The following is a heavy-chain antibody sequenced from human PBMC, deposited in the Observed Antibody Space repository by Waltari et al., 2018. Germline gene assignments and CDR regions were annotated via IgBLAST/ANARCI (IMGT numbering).Heavy chain of an antibody. D-gene: IGHD2-21*01. CDR2: IKDGCTT. J-gene: IGHJ4*02. CDR1: GFTVSTNP. V-gene: IGHV3-66*02. CDR3: ARDVGGDGYSLYDF. Sequence: EVQVVESGGDLVQPGGSLGLSCAVSGFTVSTNPMNWFRQAPGKGREGVSVIKDGCTTSYAGCVRGRITVSRDNSRNTVYLQMNSLRSEDTAVYYCARDVGGDGYSLYDFWGQGTLVTVSS.